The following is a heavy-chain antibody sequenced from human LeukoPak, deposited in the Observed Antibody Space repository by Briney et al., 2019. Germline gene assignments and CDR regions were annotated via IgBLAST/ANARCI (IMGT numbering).Heavy chain of an antibody. Sequence: EASVKVSCKASGYTFTSCDFNWVRQATGRGLEWMGWMNPNSGNTGYAQKFQGRVTMTRNTSINTAYMELSNLRSDDTAVYYCAGQLDTNGHWYFDLWGRGTLVTVSS. CDR3: AGQLDTNGHWYFDL. V-gene: IGHV1-8*01. CDR2: MNPNSGNT. D-gene: IGHD1-1*01. J-gene: IGHJ2*01. CDR1: GYTFTSCD.